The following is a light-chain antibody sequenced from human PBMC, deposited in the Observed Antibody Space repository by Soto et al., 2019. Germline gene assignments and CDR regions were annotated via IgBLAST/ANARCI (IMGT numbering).Light chain of an antibody. CDR1: QSVSSY. J-gene: IGKJ1*01. CDR2: DAS. V-gene: IGKV3-11*01. CDR3: QQRSNWPIT. Sequence: EIVLTQSPATLSLSPGARATLSCRASQSVSSYLAWYQQKPGQAPRLLIYDASNRATGIPARFSGSGSGTDFTLTISSLEPEEFAVYYCQQRSNWPITVGQGTKVDIK.